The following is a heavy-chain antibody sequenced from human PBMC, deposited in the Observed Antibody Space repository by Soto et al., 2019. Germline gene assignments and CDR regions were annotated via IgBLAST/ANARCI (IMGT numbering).Heavy chain of an antibody. J-gene: IGHJ2*01. CDR3: AKDVGGGDWYFDL. CDR1: GFTFSSYG. Sequence: QVQLVESGGGVVQPGRSLRLSCAASGFTFSSYGMHWVRQAPGKGLEWVAVISYDGSNKYYADSVKGRFTISRDNSENTLYLQMNSLRDEDMAVYYCAKDVGGGDWYFDLWGRGSLVTVSS. V-gene: IGHV3-30*18. CDR2: ISYDGSNK. D-gene: IGHD2-21*01.